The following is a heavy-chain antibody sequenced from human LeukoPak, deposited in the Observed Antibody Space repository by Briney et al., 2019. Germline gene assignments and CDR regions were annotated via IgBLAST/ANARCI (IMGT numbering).Heavy chain of an antibody. V-gene: IGHV4-34*01. CDR3: ARASKHGPCQLLQPYYFDY. CDR2: INHSGST. D-gene: IGHD2-2*01. CDR1: GGSFSGYY. J-gene: IGHJ4*02. Sequence: SETLSLTCAVYGGSFSGYYWSWIRQPPGKGLEWIGEINHSGSTNYNPSLKSRVTISVDTSKNQFSLKLSSVTAADTAVYYCARASKHGPCQLLQPYYFDYWGQGTLVTVSS.